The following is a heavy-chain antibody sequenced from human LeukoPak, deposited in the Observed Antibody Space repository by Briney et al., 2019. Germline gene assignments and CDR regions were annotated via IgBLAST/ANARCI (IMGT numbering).Heavy chain of an antibody. CDR1: GYTFTDYY. D-gene: IGHD6-13*01. Sequence: ASVKVSCKASGYTFTDYYIHWVRQAPGEGLEWMGWINPNRGVADYSQKFQGRVTMTRDTSISTAYMELSRLRSDDTAVYYCARGGSSSWYSFDPWGQGTLVTVSS. CDR3: ARGGSSSWYSFDP. V-gene: IGHV1-2*02. CDR2: INPNRGVA. J-gene: IGHJ5*02.